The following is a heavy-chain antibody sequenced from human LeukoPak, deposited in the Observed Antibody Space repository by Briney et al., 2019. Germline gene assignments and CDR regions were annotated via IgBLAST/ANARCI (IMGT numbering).Heavy chain of an antibody. CDR2: IYSGGST. D-gene: IGHD4-17*01. CDR3: ASYGDYVSDAFDI. V-gene: IGHV3-53*01. CDR1: GFTVSSNY. Sequence: PGGSLRLSCAASGFTVSSNYMSWVRQALGKGLEWVSVIYSGGSTYYADSVKGRFTISRDNSKNTLYLQMNSLRAEDTAVYYCASYGDYVSDAFDIWGQGTMVTVSS. J-gene: IGHJ3*02.